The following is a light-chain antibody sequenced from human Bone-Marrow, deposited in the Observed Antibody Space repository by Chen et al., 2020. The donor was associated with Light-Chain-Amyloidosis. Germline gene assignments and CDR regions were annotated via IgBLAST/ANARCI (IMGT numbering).Light chain of an antibody. CDR3: QSADSSGTYEVI. J-gene: IGLJ2*01. V-gene: IGLV3-25*03. CDR2: RDT. Sequence: SYELTQPPSVSVSPGQTARHTCAGDDLPTKYAYWYQQKPGQAPVLVIHRDTERPSGISERFSGSSSGTTAMLTISGVQAEDEADYHCQSADSSGTYEVIFGGGTKLTVL. CDR1: DLPTKY.